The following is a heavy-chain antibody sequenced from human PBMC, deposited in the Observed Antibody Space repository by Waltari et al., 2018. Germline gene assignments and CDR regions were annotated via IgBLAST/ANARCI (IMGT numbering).Heavy chain of an antibody. CDR1: GFTFSTYG. D-gene: IGHD3-3*01. V-gene: IGHV3-30*03. CDR3: ARDRDFWASGPYHFAF. J-gene: IGHJ4*02. CDR2: ISYAARNK. Sequence: QLHLVESGGGVVQPGRSLRLSCEGSGFTFSTYGMHWVRQAPGKGLEWVSLISYAARNKVYLDSVKFRFTISRDNSKNTLYLQMTSLTSDDTSVYFCARDRDFWASGPYHFAFWGQGTLVTVSS.